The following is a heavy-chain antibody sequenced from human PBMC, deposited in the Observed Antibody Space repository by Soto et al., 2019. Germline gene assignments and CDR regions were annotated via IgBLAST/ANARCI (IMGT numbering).Heavy chain of an antibody. CDR2: INTYNGNT. CDR3: AMVDVYVTPSPQDV. J-gene: IGHJ6*02. Sequence: QVQLVQSGAEVKNPGASVKVSCKASGYTFTRYGIGWARQAPGQGLVWMGWINTYNGNTNYAQKVQGRVTLTTDTSTSTAYMELRSLRSNDTAIYYCAMVDVYVTPSPQDVWGQGTTVIVSS. D-gene: IGHD3-16*01. V-gene: IGHV1-18*01. CDR1: GYTFTRYG.